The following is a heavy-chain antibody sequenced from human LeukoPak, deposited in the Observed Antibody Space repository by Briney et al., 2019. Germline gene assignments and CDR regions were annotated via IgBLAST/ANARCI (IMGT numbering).Heavy chain of an antibody. CDR3: ARDNSMHERGWWFDP. D-gene: IGHD4-23*01. CDR1: GYTFTGYY. V-gene: IGHV1-46*01. CDR2: INPRGTAT. J-gene: IGHJ5*02. Sequence: ASVKVSCKASGYTFTGYYMHWVRQAPGQGPEWMGVINPRGTATIYAEKFKGRIILTRDMSTTTDYMELSSLKSDDTAVYYCARDNSMHERGWWFDPWGQATLVTVSS.